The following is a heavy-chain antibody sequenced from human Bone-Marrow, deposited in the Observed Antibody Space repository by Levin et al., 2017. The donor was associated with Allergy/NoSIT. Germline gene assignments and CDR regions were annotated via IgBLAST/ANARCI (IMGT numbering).Heavy chain of an antibody. D-gene: IGHD3-16*02. CDR3: ARDPGGLRDLSLCH. CDR1: GFTFSSYS. V-gene: IGHV3-21*05. J-gene: IGHJ1*01. CDR2: ISSGSSDK. Sequence: PGGSLRLSCTASGFTFSSYSMNWVRQAPGKGPEWVSHISSGSSDKQYADSVKGRFVVSRDNAKNSLYLQMNSLRAEDTAVYYCARDPGGLRDLSLCHWGEGTLVTVSS.